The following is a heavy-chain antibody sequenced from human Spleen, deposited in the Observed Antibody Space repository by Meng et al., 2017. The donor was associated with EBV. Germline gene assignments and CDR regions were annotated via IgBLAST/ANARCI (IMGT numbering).Heavy chain of an antibody. CDR3: ARARRNGYYFDY. CDR1: GGSSSSGGYY. D-gene: IGHD2-8*01. J-gene: IGHJ4*02. Sequence: QVQRQESGPGLLKPSQTLSLTCAVSGGSSSSGGYYWSWIRQPPGKGLEWIGYIYYSGSTYYNPSPKSRVTISVDTSKNQFSLKLSSVTAADTAVYYCARARRNGYYFDYWGQGTLVTVSS. CDR2: IYYSGST. V-gene: IGHV4-30-4*01.